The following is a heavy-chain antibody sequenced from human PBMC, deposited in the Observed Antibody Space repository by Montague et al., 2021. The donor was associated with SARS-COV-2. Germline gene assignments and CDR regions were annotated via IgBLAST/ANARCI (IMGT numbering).Heavy chain of an antibody. D-gene: IGHD3-22*01. CDR1: GGSISSSSYY. Sequence: SETLSLTCTVSGGSISSSSYYWGWLRQPPGKGLEWIGSINYSGSTYYNLTLKIRITISVDTTKYQFSLKLSSVTAADTAVYYCARPTYYCDSSGSDAFDIWGQGTMVTVSS. V-gene: IGHV4-39*01. CDR3: ARPTYYCDSSGSDAFDI. J-gene: IGHJ3*02. CDR2: INYSGST.